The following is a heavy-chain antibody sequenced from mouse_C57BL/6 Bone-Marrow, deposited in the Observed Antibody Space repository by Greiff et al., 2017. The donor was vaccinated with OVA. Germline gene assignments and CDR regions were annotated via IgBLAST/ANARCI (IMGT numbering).Heavy chain of an antibody. CDR3: ARKGDDWYFDV. Sequence: QVHVKQSGPELVKPGASVKISCKASGYAFSSSWMNWVKQRPGKGLEWIGRIYPGDGDTNYNGKFKGKATLTADKSSSTAYMQLSSLTSEDSAVYFCARKGDDWYFDVWGTGTTVTVSS. V-gene: IGHV1-82*01. J-gene: IGHJ1*03. D-gene: IGHD3-3*01. CDR1: GYAFSSSW. CDR2: IYPGDGDT.